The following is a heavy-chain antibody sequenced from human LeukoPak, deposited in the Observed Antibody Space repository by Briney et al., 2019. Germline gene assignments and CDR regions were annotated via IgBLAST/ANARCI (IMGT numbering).Heavy chain of an antibody. D-gene: IGHD6-6*01. V-gene: IGHV5-51*01. J-gene: IGHJ4*02. CDR1: GYSFTTYW. CDR3: ARREYSNSPADY. Sequence: HGESLKISWKGSGYSFTTYWIGWVRQMPGKGLEWMGIIYPGDSDTRYSPSFQGQVTISADKSISTAYLQWSSLKASDTAMYYCARREYSNSPADYWGQGTLVTVSS. CDR2: IYPGDSDT.